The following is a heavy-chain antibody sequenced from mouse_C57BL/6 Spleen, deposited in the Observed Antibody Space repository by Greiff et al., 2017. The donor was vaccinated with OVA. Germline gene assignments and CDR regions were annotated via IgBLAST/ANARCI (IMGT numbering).Heavy chain of an antibody. J-gene: IGHJ2*01. V-gene: IGHV5-17*01. CDR3: ARRKSNGYYFDY. Sequence: EVKLVESGGGLVKPGGSLKLSCAASGFTFSDYGMHWVRQAPEKGLEWVAYISSGSSTIYYADTVKGRFTISRDNAKNTLFLQMTSLRSEDTAMYYCARRKSNGYYFDYWGQGTTLTVSA. CDR2: ISSGSSTI. CDR1: GFTFSDYG.